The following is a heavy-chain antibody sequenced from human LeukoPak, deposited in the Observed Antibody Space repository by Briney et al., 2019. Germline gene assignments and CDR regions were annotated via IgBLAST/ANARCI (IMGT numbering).Heavy chain of an antibody. J-gene: IGHJ4*02. Sequence: KPSETLSLTCTVSGGSISGNYWSWIRQPPGEGLEWIGYIYHTGHTHYNPSLKSRVTMSMDTSKSQLSLKMSSVTAADTAVYHCARHPFDYWGQGTLVTVSS. CDR1: GGSISGNY. V-gene: IGHV4-59*08. CDR3: ARHPFDY. CDR2: IYHTGHT.